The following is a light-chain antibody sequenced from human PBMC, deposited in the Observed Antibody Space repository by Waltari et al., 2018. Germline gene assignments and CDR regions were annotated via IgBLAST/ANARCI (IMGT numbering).Light chain of an antibody. V-gene: IGLV2-14*03. CDR2: DVT. CDR1: SSYVGRFDH. J-gene: IGLJ1*01. CDR3: KSFTSTYSYV. Sequence: SALTQPASVSGSLGQSITISCTGASSYVGRFDHVSWYQQHPGKAPKVILFDVTYRPLGVSTRFSGSKSGNTASLTISGLQAEDEADYFCKSFTSTYSYVFGSGTTVTVL.